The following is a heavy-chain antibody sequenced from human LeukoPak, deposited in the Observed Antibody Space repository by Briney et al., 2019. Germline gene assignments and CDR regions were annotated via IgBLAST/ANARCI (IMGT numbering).Heavy chain of an antibody. CDR1: GYTFTNYG. Sequence: ASVTVSCKASGYTFTNYGISWVRQAPGQGLEWMGWISVYNGNTNYAQKLQGRVTMTTDTSTSTAYMELRSLRSDDTAVYYCARGLLGSRSSWYYFDYWGQGTLVTVSS. J-gene: IGHJ4*02. V-gene: IGHV1-18*01. CDR2: ISVYNGNT. D-gene: IGHD6-13*01. CDR3: ARGLLGSRSSWYYFDY.